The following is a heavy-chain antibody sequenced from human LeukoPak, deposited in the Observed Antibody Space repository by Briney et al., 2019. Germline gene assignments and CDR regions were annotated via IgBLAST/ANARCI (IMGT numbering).Heavy chain of an antibody. CDR3: ARPIADPYFDI. J-gene: IGHJ3*02. Sequence: SETLSLTCTVSGGSISSYYWSWIRQPPGKGLEWIGSIHHSGRTYYNSYLKSRVTISVDTSKNQFSLKLTSVTAADTPMYYCARPIADPYFDIWGQGTMVTVSS. D-gene: IGHD6-13*01. CDR1: GGSISSYY. CDR2: IHHSGRT. V-gene: IGHV4-59*08.